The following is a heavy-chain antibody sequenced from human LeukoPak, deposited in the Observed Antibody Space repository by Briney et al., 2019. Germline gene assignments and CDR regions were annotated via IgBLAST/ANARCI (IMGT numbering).Heavy chain of an antibody. CDR3: ARGFVDTAMGDAFDI. CDR1: LGSISSYY. D-gene: IGHD5-18*01. V-gene: IGHV4-4*07. Sequence: PSETLSLTCTHSLGSISSYYWSWIRQPAGKGLEWIGRIYTSGSTNYNPSLTSRVTMSVDTSKNQFSLKLSSVTAADTVVYYCARGFVDTAMGDAFDIWGQGTMVTVSS. CDR2: IYTSGST. J-gene: IGHJ3*02.